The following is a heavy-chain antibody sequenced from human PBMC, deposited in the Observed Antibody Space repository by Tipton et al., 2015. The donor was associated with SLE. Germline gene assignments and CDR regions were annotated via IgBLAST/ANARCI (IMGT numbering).Heavy chain of an antibody. J-gene: IGHJ3*02. CDR1: GGSISSGSYY. CDR2: IYYSGST. CDR3: ARTHYYDSSGYWDDAFDI. V-gene: IGHV4-61*10. D-gene: IGHD3-22*01. Sequence: TLSLTCTVSGGSISSGSYYWSWIRQPAGKGLEWIGHIYYSGSTNYNPSLKSRVTISVDTSKNQFSLKLSSVTAADTAVYYCARTHYYDSSGYWDDAFDIWGQGTMVTVSS.